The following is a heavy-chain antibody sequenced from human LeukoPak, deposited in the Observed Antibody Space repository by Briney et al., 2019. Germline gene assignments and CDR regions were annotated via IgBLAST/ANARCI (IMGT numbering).Heavy chain of an antibody. CDR2: IKQDGSET. Sequence: PGGSLRLSCAGSGFTFSSYWMSWVRQAPGKGLEWVANIKQDGSETYYVDSVKGRFTISRDNAKNSLYLQMNSLRAGDTAVYYCARSELSPSDFDYWGQGTLVTVSS. V-gene: IGHV3-7*01. D-gene: IGHD2-15*01. CDR3: ARSELSPSDFDY. J-gene: IGHJ4*02. CDR1: GFTFSSYW.